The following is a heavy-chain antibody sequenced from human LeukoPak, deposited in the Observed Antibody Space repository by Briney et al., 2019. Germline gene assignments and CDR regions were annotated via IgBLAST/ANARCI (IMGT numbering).Heavy chain of an antibody. D-gene: IGHD3-3*01. Sequence: PGGSLRLSCAASGFTFSSYWMTWVRQSPGKGLEWVANIKQDGSETYYVDSVMGRFTISRLNAKNSVYLQMNSLRAEDTAVYYCARDRSISGVVTIDFWGQGTLVTVSS. V-gene: IGHV3-7*01. CDR1: GFTFSSYW. CDR3: ARDRSISGVVTIDF. CDR2: IKQDGSET. J-gene: IGHJ4*02.